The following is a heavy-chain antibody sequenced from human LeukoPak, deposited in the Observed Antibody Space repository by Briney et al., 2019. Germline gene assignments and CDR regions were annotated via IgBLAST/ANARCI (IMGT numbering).Heavy chain of an antibody. CDR2: IYHSGST. CDR3: AREATIFGVVIGYYPPYFDY. CDR1: GYSISSGYY. D-gene: IGHD3-3*01. Sequence: SETLSLTCAVSGYSISSGYYWGWIRQPPGKGLEWIGSIYHSGSTYYNPSLKSRVTISVDTSKNQFSLKLSSVTAADTAVYYCAREATIFGVVIGYYPPYFDYWGQGTLVTVSS. V-gene: IGHV4-38-2*02. J-gene: IGHJ4*02.